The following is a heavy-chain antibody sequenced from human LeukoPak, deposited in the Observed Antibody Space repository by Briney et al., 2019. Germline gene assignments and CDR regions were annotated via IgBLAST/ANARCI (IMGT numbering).Heavy chain of an antibody. CDR2: IYTSGST. D-gene: IGHD3-10*01. CDR3: ARGSTRYYFDY. V-gene: IGHV4-4*09. CDR1: GGSISIYS. J-gene: IGHJ4*02. Sequence: SETLSLTRTVPGGSISIYSWSSIRQPPGKGLGWSVYIYTSGSTNYNPPLKSRVTISVDTSKNQFSLKLRSVTAADTAVYYCARGSTRYYFDYWGQGTLVTVSS.